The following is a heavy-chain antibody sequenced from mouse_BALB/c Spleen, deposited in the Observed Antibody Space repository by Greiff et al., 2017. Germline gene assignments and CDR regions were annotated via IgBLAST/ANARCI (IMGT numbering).Heavy chain of an antibody. CDR2: IWAGGST. CDR1: GFSLTSYG. V-gene: IGHV2-9*02. J-gene: IGHJ4*01. CDR3: ARAPITTVVARAYYAMDY. D-gene: IGHD1-1*01. Sequence: VHLVESGPGLVAPSQSLSITCTVSGFSLTSYGVHWVRQPPGKGLEWLGVIWAGGSTNYNSALMSRLSISKDNSKSQVFLKMNSLQTDDTAMYYCARAPITTVVARAYYAMDYWGQGTSVTVSS.